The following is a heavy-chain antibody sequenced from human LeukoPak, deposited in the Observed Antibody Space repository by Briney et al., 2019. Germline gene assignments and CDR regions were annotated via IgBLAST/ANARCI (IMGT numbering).Heavy chain of an antibody. V-gene: IGHV3-20*04. Sequence: GGSLRLSCAASGFTFDDYGMSWVRQVPGKGLEWVSAINWNGGSTAYVDPVKGRFTISRDNAKNSLYLQMDSLRAEDTAVYYCARGDGWELPVDFDYWGQGTLVTVSS. CDR2: INWNGGST. CDR1: GFTFDDYG. CDR3: ARGDGWELPVDFDY. J-gene: IGHJ4*02. D-gene: IGHD1-26*01.